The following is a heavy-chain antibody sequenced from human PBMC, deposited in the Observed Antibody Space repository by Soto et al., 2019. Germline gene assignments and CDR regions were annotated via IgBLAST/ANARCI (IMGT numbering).Heavy chain of an antibody. CDR1: GGSFSGYY. CDR2: INHSGST. D-gene: IGHD3-10*01. CDR3: ARRIYGSGSYSFYYYYGMDV. J-gene: IGHJ6*02. Sequence: PSETLSLTCAVYGGSFSGYYWSWIRQPPGKGLEWIGEINHSGSTNYNPSLKSRVTISVDTSKNQFSLKLSSVTAADTAVYYCARRIYGSGSYSFYYYYGMDVWGQGTTVTVS. V-gene: IGHV4-34*01.